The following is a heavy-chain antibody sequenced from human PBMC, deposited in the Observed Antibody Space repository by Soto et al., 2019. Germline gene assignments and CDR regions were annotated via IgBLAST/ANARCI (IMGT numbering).Heavy chain of an antibody. D-gene: IGHD6-19*01. V-gene: IGHV3-53*01. J-gene: IGHJ4*02. CDR2: IYSGGST. CDR3: EGIAVAGTEYYFDY. CDR1: GFNVSSNY. Sequence: PVGSLRLSCAASGFNVSSNYMSWVRQAPGKGLEWVSVIYSGGSTYYADSVKGRFTISRDNSKNTLYLQMNSLRAEDTAVYYCEGIAVAGTEYYFDYWGQGTLVTVSS.